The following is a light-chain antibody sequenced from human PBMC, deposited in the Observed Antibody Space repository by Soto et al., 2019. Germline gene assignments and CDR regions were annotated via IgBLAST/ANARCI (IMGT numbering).Light chain of an antibody. CDR2: GAS. V-gene: IGKV3-15*01. Sequence: EIVMTQSPATLSVSPGERATLSCRASQSVSSNLAWYQQKPGQAPRLLIYGASTRATGIPARFSGSGSGTEFTHTISSMQSEDFAVYYCHQYNNWPPLTFGGGTKVDIK. CDR3: HQYNNWPPLT. J-gene: IGKJ4*01. CDR1: QSVSSN.